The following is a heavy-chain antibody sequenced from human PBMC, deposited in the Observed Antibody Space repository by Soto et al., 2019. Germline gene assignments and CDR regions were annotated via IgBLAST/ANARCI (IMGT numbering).Heavy chain of an antibody. CDR2: TSGSGSTI. CDR3: VRGSRDYYDSSGCEY. J-gene: IGHJ4*02. D-gene: IGHD3-22*01. V-gene: IGHV3-48*03. CDR1: GFTFGSYE. Sequence: PGGSLRLSCEASGFTFGSYEINWVRQAPWKGLERVSHTSGSGSTIYYADFLKGRFTIYRDNAKNSLYRQMNSLRAEDTAVYYCVRGSRDYYDSSGCEYWGQGTLVTVSS.